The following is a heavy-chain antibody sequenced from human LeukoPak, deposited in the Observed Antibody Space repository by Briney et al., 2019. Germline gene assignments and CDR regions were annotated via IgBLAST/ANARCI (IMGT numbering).Heavy chain of an antibody. CDR3: ARDPFPTVTVYYYYYMDV. Sequence: GASVKVSCKASGYTFTGYYMHWVRQAPGQGLEWMGRINPNSGGTNYVQKFQGRVTMTRDTSISTAYMERSRLRSDDTAVYYCARDPFPTVTVYYYYYMDVWGKGTTVTVSS. CDR1: GYTFTGYY. CDR2: INPNSGGT. V-gene: IGHV1-2*06. J-gene: IGHJ6*03. D-gene: IGHD4-17*01.